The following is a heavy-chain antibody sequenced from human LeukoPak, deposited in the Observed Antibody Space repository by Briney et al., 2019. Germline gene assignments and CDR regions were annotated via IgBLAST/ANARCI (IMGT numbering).Heavy chain of an antibody. V-gene: IGHV3-53*01. CDR2: IYSGSST. CDR1: GFTFTSYA. D-gene: IGHD3-10*01. Sequence: GGSLRLSCAASGFTFTSYAMSWVRQAPGKGLEWVSVIYSGSSTYYADSVKGRFTISRDNSKNTLFLQMNSLRAEDTAVYYCARDPHFGYWGQGTLVTVS. CDR3: ARDPHFGY. J-gene: IGHJ4*02.